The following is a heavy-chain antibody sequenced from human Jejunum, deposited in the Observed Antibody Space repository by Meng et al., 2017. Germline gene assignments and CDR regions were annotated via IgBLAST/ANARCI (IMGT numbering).Heavy chain of an antibody. CDR3: ARVIDGYETRPFDS. CDR2: IYYNGRT. J-gene: IGHJ4*02. D-gene: IGHD5-12*01. V-gene: IGHV4-39*01. Sequence: QVQLQESGLGLVKPSEILPFTCPVSGVSISLSSFYWVWIRQSPAKGLEYIGNIYYNGRTYYNPSLNNRVTISADTSKNQFSLNLSSVTAADTAVYYCARVIDGYETRPFDSWGQGILVTVSS. CDR1: GVSISLSSFY.